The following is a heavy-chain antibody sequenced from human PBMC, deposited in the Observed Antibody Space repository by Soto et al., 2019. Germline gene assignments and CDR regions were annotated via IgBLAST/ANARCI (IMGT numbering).Heavy chain of an antibody. V-gene: IGHV1-18*04. Sequence: QVQLVQSGAEVKRPGASVKVSCKASGYTFTGYGIAWVLQAPGQGLEWMGWISAYNGNTLQTQTFQDRLTMTTDTSANTAYMELRSLRSDDTAVYYCARPLGGYGDYALPLNYWGQGTLVSVSS. CDR3: ARPLGGYGDYALPLNY. J-gene: IGHJ4*02. D-gene: IGHD4-17*01. CDR2: ISAYNGNT. CDR1: GYTFTGYG.